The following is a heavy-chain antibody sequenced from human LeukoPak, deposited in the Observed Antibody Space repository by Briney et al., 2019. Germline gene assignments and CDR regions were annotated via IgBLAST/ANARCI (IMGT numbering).Heavy chain of an antibody. CDR3: ANPRYDSSGYYYVD. D-gene: IGHD3-22*01. V-gene: IGHV1-3*01. CDR1: GYTFTDYT. CDR2: INGGSGNT. J-gene: IGHJ4*02. Sequence: ASVKVSCKASGYTFTDYTMHWLRQAPGQRLDWMGWINGGSGNTKYSPEFQGRVTITRDTSASTAYMELSSPRSEDTAVYYCANPRYDSSGYYYVDWGQGTLVTVSS.